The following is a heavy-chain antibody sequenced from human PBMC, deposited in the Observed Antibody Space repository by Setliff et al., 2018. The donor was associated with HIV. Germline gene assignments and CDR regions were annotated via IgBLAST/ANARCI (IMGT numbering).Heavy chain of an antibody. Sequence: SETLSLTCTVSGGSISSSSYYWGWIRQPPGKGLEWIGSIYYSGSTYYSPSLKSRVTISVDTSKNQFSLKLSSVTAADTAVYYCARHRFLGSATYYFDYWGQGTLVTVSS. J-gene: IGHJ4*02. CDR3: ARHRFLGSATYYFDY. D-gene: IGHD3-3*01. CDR1: GGSISSSSYY. CDR2: IYYSGST. V-gene: IGHV4-39*01.